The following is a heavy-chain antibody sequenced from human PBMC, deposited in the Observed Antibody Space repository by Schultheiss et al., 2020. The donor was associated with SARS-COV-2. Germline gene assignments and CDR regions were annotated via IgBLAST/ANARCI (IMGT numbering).Heavy chain of an antibody. CDR2: IYTSGST. J-gene: IGHJ4*02. CDR3: ARDFRCSSTSCSDY. Sequence: SETLSLTCTVSGYSISSGYYWGWIRQPPGKGLEWIGRIYTSGSTNYNPSLKSRVTISVDTSKNQFSLKLSSVTAADTAVYYCARDFRCSSTSCSDYWGQGTLVTVSS. CDR1: GYSISSGYY. V-gene: IGHV4-38-2*02. D-gene: IGHD2-2*01.